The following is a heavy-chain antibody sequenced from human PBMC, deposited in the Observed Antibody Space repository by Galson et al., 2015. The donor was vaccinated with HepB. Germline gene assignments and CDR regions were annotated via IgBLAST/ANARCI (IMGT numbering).Heavy chain of an antibody. J-gene: IGHJ4*02. D-gene: IGHD3-9*01. CDR2: IYSSGST. V-gene: IGHV4-59*01. CDR3: ARGPTRYYVHY. CDR1: GGSISSYY. Sequence: LSLTCTVSGGSISSYYWSWIRQPPGKGLEWIGYIYSSGSTNYNPSLKSRVTISIDTSKNQFPLMLSSVTAADTAVYYCARGPTRYYVHYWGQGTLVTVSS.